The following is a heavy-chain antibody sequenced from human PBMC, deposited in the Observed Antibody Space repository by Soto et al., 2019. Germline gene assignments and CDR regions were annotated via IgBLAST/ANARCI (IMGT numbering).Heavy chain of an antibody. CDR3: ARDYPWFDP. CDR1: GFTVSNSY. V-gene: IGHV3-53*01. CDR2: IYSGGST. Sequence: GGSLRLSCAASGFTVSNSYMTWVRQAPGKGLEWVSIIYSGGSTYYADSVKGRFTISRDNSKNTLYLQMNSLRAEDTAVYYCARDYPWFDPWGQGTLVTVSS. J-gene: IGHJ5*02.